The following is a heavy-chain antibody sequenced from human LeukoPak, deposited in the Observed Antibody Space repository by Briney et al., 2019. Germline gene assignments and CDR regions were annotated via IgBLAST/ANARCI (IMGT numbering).Heavy chain of an antibody. D-gene: IGHD3-22*01. CDR2: IYYSGST. CDR3: ARIKYYYDSSGIWVGPRAFDI. Sequence: PSDTLSLTCAVSGYSISSSNWWGWIRQPPGKGLEWIGYIYYSGSTNYNPSLKSRVTMSVDTSKNQFSLKLSSVTAADTAVYYCARIKYYYDSSGIWVGPRAFDIWGQGTMVTVSS. J-gene: IGHJ3*02. CDR1: GYSISSSNW. V-gene: IGHV4-28*01.